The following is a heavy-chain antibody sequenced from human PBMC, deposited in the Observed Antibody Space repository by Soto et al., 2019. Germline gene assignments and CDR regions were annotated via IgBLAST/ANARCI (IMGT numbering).Heavy chain of an antibody. CDR1: GLNFDDFD. V-gene: IGHV3-9*01. CDR3: AKGRYDFWSPYYFDS. J-gene: IGHJ4*02. D-gene: IGHD3-3*01. Sequence: ESGGRLVQPGRSLRLSCVGTGLNFDDFDMHWVRQAPGKGLEWVSGITWNSRVLAYADSVKGRFTISRDNARNSLYLQMDSLRDEDTALYYCAKGRYDFWSPYYFDSWGQGTLVTVSS. CDR2: ITWNSRVL.